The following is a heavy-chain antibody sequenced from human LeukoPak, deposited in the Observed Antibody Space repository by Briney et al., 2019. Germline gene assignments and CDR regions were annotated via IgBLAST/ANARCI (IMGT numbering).Heavy chain of an antibody. D-gene: IGHD5-18*01. CDR1: GFSFSSYS. CDR2: ISSSSSTI. Sequence: GGSLRLSCAASGFSFSSYSMNWVRQAPGKGLEWVSDISSSSSTIYYAESVKGRFTISRDNAKNSLYLQMSSVRAEDTAVYYCARGRPIYGTAMVTRWGQGTLVTVSS. CDR3: ARGRPIYGTAMVTR. V-gene: IGHV3-48*01. J-gene: IGHJ4*02.